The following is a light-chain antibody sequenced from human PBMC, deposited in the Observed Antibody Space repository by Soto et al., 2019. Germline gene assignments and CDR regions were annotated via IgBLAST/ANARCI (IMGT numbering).Light chain of an antibody. V-gene: IGLV1-47*01. CDR2: TND. J-gene: IGLJ3*02. CDR1: SSHIGDNS. CDR3: STWDDSLNGRV. Sequence: QSVLTQPPSASGTPGQRVVISCSGSSSHIGDNSVSWYQQLTGTAPKLLIYTNDQRPSGVPDRFSASKSGTSASLAISGLRSEDEADYHCSTWDDSLNGRVFGGGTQLTVL.